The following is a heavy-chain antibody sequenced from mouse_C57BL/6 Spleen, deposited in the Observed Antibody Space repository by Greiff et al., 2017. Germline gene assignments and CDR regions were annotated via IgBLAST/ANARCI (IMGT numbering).Heavy chain of an antibody. V-gene: IGHV10-1*01. Sequence: GGGLVQPKGSLKLSCAASGFSFNTYAMNWVRQAPGKGLEWVARIRSKSNNYATYYADSVKDRFTISRDDSESMLYLQMNNLKTEDTAMYYCVSNWDGGYFDYWGQGTTLTVSS. CDR1: GFSFNTYA. J-gene: IGHJ2*01. CDR3: VSNWDGGYFDY. D-gene: IGHD4-1*02. CDR2: IRSKSNNYAT.